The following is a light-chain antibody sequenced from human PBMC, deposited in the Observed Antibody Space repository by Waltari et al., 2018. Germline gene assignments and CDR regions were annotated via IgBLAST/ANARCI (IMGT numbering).Light chain of an antibody. J-gene: IGLJ2*01. V-gene: IGLV3-25*03. CDR1: ALSQQY. CDR2: KDS. CDR3: QSTDINGLYVV. Sequence: SYELTQPPSVSVSPGQTARIPCSGDALSQQYAYWYQQKAGQAPVQVMCKDSERPSGIPERFSGSTSGTTVTLIISGVQAEDEADYYCQSTDINGLYVVFGAGTKLTVL.